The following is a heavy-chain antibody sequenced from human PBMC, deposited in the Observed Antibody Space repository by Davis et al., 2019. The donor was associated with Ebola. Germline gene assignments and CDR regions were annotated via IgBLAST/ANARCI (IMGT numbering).Heavy chain of an antibody. CDR3: ARDSSGDAFDL. Sequence: PSETLSLTCTVSGGSINTYYWSWIRQPAGKGLEWIGRIFASGSTNYNPSLKSRVTMSVDTSKKQFSLKLTSVTAADTAVYYCARDSSGDAFDLWGQGTMVTVSS. CDR1: GGSINTYY. CDR2: IFASGST. J-gene: IGHJ3*01. V-gene: IGHV4-4*07.